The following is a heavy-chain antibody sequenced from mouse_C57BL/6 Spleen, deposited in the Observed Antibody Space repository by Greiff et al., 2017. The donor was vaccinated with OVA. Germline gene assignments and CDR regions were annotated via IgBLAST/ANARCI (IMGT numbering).Heavy chain of an antibody. V-gene: IGHV1-69*01. CDR3: AGYATGGTRYFDV. D-gene: IGHD4-1*01. Sequence: HVQLQPPWAELVMPGASVKLSCKASGYTFTSYWMHWVKQRPGQGLAWIGEIDPSDSYTNYNQKFKGKSPLTVDKSSSTAYMQLSSLTSEDSAVYYCAGYATGGTRYFDVWGTGTTVTVSS. CDR1: GYTFTSYW. J-gene: IGHJ1*03. CDR2: IDPSDSYT.